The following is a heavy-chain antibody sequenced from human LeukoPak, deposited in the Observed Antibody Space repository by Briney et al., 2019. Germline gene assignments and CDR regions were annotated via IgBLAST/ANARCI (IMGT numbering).Heavy chain of an antibody. J-gene: IGHJ4*02. V-gene: IGHV1-2*02. D-gene: IGHD6-13*01. CDR2: INPNSGGT. CDR1: GYTFTGYY. Sequence: GASVKVSCKASGYTFTGYYMHWVRQAPGQGLEWMGWINPNSGGTNYAQKFQDRVTMTRDTSISTAYMELSRLRSDDTAVYYCARALSRAAAGPKGYWGQGTLVTVSS. CDR3: ARALSRAAAGPKGY.